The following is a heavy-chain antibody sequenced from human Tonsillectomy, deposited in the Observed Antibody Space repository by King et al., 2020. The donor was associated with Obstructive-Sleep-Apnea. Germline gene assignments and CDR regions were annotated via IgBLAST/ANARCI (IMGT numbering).Heavy chain of an antibody. CDR2: IKSKRGGGTV. CDR1: GLTFSDAW. Sequence: VQLVESGGGLVKPGGSLRLSCVVSGLTFSDAWLNWVRQAPGKGLEWVGRIKSKRGGGTVDYAAPVRGRFTISRDDSKNTLYLEMNSLKTEDTAVYYCSHQIDYYSLMDFWGQATTVTVSS. V-gene: IGHV3-15*01. CDR3: SHQIDYYSLMDF. J-gene: IGHJ6*02. D-gene: IGHD2-2*01.